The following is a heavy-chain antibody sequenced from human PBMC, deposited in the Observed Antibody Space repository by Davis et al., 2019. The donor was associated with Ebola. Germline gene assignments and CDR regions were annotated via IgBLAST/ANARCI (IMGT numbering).Heavy chain of an antibody. J-gene: IGHJ6*02. V-gene: IGHV4-59*11. CDR1: GASISSHY. D-gene: IGHD6-19*01. CDR3: ARVIGFAVGGYGMDV. CDR2: IHYSGKA. Sequence: SETLSLTCTVSGASISSHYWTWIRQPPGKGLEWIGYIHYSGKAEYNPSLKSRVTISLDTSKNQFSLKLSSVTAADTAVYYCARVIGFAVGGYGMDVWGQGTTVTVSS.